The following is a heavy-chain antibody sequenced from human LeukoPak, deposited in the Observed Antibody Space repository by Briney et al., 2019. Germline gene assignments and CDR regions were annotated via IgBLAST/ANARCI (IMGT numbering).Heavy chain of an antibody. Sequence: PGRSLRLSCAASGFTFSSYGMHWVRQAPGKGLEWVAVIWYDGSNKYYADSVKGRFTISRDNSKNTLYLQMNSLRAEDTAVYYCVRQRWDDSGSYFDYWGQGTLVTVSS. D-gene: IGHD1-26*01. CDR2: IWYDGSNK. J-gene: IGHJ4*02. V-gene: IGHV3-33*01. CDR3: VRQRWDDSGSYFDY. CDR1: GFTFSSYG.